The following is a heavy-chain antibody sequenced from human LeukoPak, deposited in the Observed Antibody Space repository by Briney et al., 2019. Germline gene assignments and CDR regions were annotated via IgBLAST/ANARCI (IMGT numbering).Heavy chain of an antibody. Sequence: GGSLRLSCVASGFTFSSNAMSWVRQAPGMGPDWVSSITFSGSSTDYADSVKGRFTISRDNSKNALYLQMNSLRAEDTAVYYCAKETYFHYYYYMDVWGKGATVTVSS. CDR3: AKETYFHYYYYMDV. J-gene: IGHJ6*03. CDR2: ITFSGSST. V-gene: IGHV3-23*01. D-gene: IGHD3-10*01. CDR1: GFTFSSNA.